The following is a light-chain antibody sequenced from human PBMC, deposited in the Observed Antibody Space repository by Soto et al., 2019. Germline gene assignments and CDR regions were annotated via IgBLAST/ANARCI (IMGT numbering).Light chain of an antibody. V-gene: IGLV2-23*03. CDR3: CSYAGGSTFVI. Sequence: QSVLTQPASVSGSPGQSITISCIGTSSDVGSYNLVSWYQQHPGKAPKLMIYEGRKRPSGVSNRFSGSKSGNTASLTISGLQAEDEADYYCCSYAGGSTFVIYGGGTKVTVL. CDR2: EGR. CDR1: SSDVGSYNL. J-gene: IGLJ2*01.